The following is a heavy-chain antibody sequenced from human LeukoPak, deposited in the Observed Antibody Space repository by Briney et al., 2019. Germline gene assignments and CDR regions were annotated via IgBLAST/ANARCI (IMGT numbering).Heavy chain of an antibody. J-gene: IGHJ5*02. Sequence: GGSLRLSCAAFGFTFSSYWMSWVRQAPGKGLEWVANIKQDGSEKYYVDSVKGRFTISRDNAKNSLYLQMNSLRAEDTAVYYCARDNGDYGGPFDPWGQGTLVTVSS. CDR3: ARDNGDYGGPFDP. V-gene: IGHV3-7*01. D-gene: IGHD4-17*01. CDR2: IKQDGSEK. CDR1: GFTFSSYW.